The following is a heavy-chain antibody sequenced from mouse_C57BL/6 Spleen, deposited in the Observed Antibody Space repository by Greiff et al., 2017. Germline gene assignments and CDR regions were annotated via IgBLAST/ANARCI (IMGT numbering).Heavy chain of an antibody. D-gene: IGHD1-1*01. V-gene: IGHV1-15*01. Sequence: VQLQQSGAELVRPGASVTLSCTASGYTFTDYEMHWVKQTPVHGLEWIGAIAPEPGGTAYNQTFKGKAILTADKSLSTAYMELRSRTSEDSAVYDCTPSSLACGFDYWGQGTTLTVSS. CDR2: IAPEPGGT. CDR1: GYTFTDYE. J-gene: IGHJ2*01. CDR3: TPSSLACGFDY.